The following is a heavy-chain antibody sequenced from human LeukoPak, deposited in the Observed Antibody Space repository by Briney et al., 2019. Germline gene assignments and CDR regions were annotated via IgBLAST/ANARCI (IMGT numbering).Heavy chain of an antibody. CDR3: AGSSDSYGGSCYSYYYMDV. J-gene: IGHJ6*03. CDR1: GFTFGRYW. CDR2: MNQDGSEK. Sequence: GGSLRLSCAASGFTFGRYWMNWVRQAPEKGLEWVANMNQDGSEKYYVDSVKGRFTISRDNAKISLYLQMNSLRAEDTAVYYCAGSSDSYGGSCYSYYYMDVWGQGTTVTVSS. D-gene: IGHD2-15*01. V-gene: IGHV3-7*01.